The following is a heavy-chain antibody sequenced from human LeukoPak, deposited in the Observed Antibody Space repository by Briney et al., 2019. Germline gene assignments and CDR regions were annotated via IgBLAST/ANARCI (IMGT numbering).Heavy chain of an antibody. J-gene: IGHJ6*04. Sequence: GGSLRLSCAASGFTFRSYWMHWVRQAPGKGLVWVSGINSDGSNTRYADSVKGRFTISRDNSKNTLYLQMNSLRAEDTAVYYCARDPGYGSGSEMDVWGKGTTVTVSS. CDR2: INSDGSNT. D-gene: IGHD3-10*01. V-gene: IGHV3-74*01. CDR3: ARDPGYGSGSEMDV. CDR1: GFTFRSYW.